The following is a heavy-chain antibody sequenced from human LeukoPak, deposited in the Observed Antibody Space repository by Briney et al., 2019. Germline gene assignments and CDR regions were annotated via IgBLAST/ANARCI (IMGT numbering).Heavy chain of an antibody. CDR3: ARVERNWSGYYAKVYYFDY. CDR1: GVSISSYS. V-gene: IGHV4-59*01. CDR2: VQYTGST. Sequence: SETLSLTCSVSGVSISSYSWSWLRQAPGKGLEWIASVQYTGSTTYNPSLRSRLTISADTSKSQFSLQLSSVTTANTAVYYCARVERNWSGYYAKVYYFDYWGQGTLVTVSS. J-gene: IGHJ4*02. D-gene: IGHD3-3*01.